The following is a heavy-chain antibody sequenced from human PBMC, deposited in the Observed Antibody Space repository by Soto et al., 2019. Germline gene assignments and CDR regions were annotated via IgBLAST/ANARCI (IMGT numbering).Heavy chain of an antibody. CDR3: AIRTVGWYFYL. CDR2: ISGSGGST. CDR1: GFTFSSYA. V-gene: IGHV3-23*01. Sequence: EVQLLESGGGLVQPGGSLRLSCAASGFTFSSYAMNWVRQAPGKGLEWVSVISGSGGSTYYADAVKGRFTISRDNSKNTLYLQMNSLRAEDTAVYYCAIRTVGWYFYLWGRGTLVTVSS. D-gene: IGHD4-17*01. J-gene: IGHJ2*01.